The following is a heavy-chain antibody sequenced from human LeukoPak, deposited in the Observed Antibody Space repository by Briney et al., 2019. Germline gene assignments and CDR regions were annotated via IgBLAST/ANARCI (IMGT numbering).Heavy chain of an antibody. CDR3: ASDIRLTRRVGVTLGAGY. Sequence: ASVKVSCKASGYTVTSYDINWVRQATGQGLEWMGWMNPNSGNTGYAQKFQGRVTMTRNTSISTAYMELSSLRSEDTAVYYCASDIRLTRRVGVTLGAGYWGQGTLVTVSS. J-gene: IGHJ4*02. CDR2: MNPNSGNT. D-gene: IGHD1-26*01. CDR1: GYTVTSYD. V-gene: IGHV1-8*01.